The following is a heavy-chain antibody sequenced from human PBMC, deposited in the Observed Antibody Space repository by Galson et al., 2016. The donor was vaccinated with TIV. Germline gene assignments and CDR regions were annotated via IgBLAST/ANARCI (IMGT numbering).Heavy chain of an antibody. J-gene: IGHJ4*02. Sequence: SLRLSCAVSGFTFDDYGMHWVRQPPGKGLEWVSGITWNSVGIDYADSVKGRFTISRDNAKNSLYLQMNSLRPDDTALYYCAKEQSCGGDCYLFDFWGQGALVAVSS. CDR2: ITWNSVGI. D-gene: IGHD2-21*02. CDR3: AKEQSCGGDCYLFDF. V-gene: IGHV3-9*01. CDR1: GFTFDDYG.